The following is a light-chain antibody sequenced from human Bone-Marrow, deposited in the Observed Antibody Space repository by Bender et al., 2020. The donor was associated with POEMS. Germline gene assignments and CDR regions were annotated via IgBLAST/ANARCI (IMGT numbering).Light chain of an antibody. Sequence: SALTQVASVSGSPGQSITISCTGTSSDVGTYHLVSWYQQHPGKVPKLIIYEVSKRPSGVSNRFSASKSGTSASLAISGLQSEDEADYYCAAWEDSLNGWVFGGGTKLTVL. V-gene: IGLV2-14*02. CDR1: SSDVGTYHL. CDR2: EVS. J-gene: IGLJ3*02. CDR3: AAWEDSLNGWV.